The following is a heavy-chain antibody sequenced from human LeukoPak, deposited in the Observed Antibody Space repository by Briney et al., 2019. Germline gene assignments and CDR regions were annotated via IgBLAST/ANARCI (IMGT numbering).Heavy chain of an antibody. J-gene: IGHJ4*02. Sequence: GGSLRLSCAASGFTFSNSAMSWVRQAPGKGLEWVSAISGSGGSTYYADSVKGRFTISRDNSKNTLYLQMNSLRAEDTAVYYCAKESSGWYALDYWGQGTLVTVSS. D-gene: IGHD6-19*01. CDR3: AKESSGWYALDY. V-gene: IGHV3-23*01. CDR1: GFTFSNSA. CDR2: ISGSGGST.